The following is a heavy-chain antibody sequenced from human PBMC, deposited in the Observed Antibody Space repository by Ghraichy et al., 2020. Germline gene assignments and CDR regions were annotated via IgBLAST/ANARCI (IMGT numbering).Heavy chain of an antibody. J-gene: IGHJ6*02. CDR2: IWYDGSNK. D-gene: IGHD2-2*02. Sequence: GGSLRLSCAASGFTFSSYGMHWVRQAPGKGLEWVAVIWYDGSNKYYADSVKGRFTISRDNSKNTLYLQMNSLRAEDTAVYYCAREGCSSTSCYIGGVYYYYYGMDVWGQGTTVTVSS. CDR3: AREGCSSTSCYIGGVYYYYYGMDV. V-gene: IGHV3-33*01. CDR1: GFTFSSYG.